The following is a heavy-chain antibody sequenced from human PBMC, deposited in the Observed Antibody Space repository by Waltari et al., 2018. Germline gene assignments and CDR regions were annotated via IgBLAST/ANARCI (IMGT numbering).Heavy chain of an antibody. CDR3: AKDRGGTTGDFFDY. V-gene: IGHV3-23*01. J-gene: IGHJ4*02. CDR1: GFSFSSYY. Sequence: DVQLLESGGGLVQPGGSLRLSGAASGFSFSSYYLRWVRQAPGKGLEWLSCVGGPGDEDKTIYADSVKGRFTISRDTSKNTLYLQMNSLRAEDTATYYCAKDRGGTTGDFFDYWGQGTLVTVSS. D-gene: IGHD1-7*01. CDR2: VGGPGDEDKT.